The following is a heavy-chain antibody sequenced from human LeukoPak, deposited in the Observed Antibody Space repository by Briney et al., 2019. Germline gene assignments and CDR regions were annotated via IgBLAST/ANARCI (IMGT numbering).Heavy chain of an antibody. J-gene: IGHJ4*02. CDR3: ARSRGSYGSGTYRVYFDY. CDR2: INTDGSST. D-gene: IGHD3-10*01. V-gene: IGHV3-74*01. Sequence: GGSLRLSCAASGFTFSSYWMHWVRQAPGKGLVWVSRINTDGSSTSYADSVKGRFTISRDNAKNTLYLQMNSLRAEDTAVYYCARSRGSYGSGTYRVYFDYWGQGTLVTVSS. CDR1: GFTFSSYW.